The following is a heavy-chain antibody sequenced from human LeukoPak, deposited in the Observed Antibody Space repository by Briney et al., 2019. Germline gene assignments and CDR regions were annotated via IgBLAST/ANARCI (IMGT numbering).Heavy chain of an antibody. J-gene: IGHJ4*02. CDR1: GFTFSSYA. CDR3: AKDPHTTVATLFDY. D-gene: IGHD4-17*01. V-gene: IGHV3-23*01. CDR2: ISGSGGST. Sequence: GGSLRLSCAASGFTFSSYAMSWVRQAPGTGPEWVSAISGSGGSTYDAGAGKGRFTISRDNSKNTLYLQMNSLRAEDTAVYYCAKDPHTTVATLFDYWGQGTLVTVSS.